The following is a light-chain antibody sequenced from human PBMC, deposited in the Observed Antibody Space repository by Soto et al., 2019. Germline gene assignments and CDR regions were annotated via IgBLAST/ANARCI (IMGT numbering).Light chain of an antibody. Sequence: DIQMTQSPSSLSGSVGDRFTMTCRASQTISSWLAWYQQKPGKAPKLLIYKASTLKSGVPSRFSGSGSGTEFTLTISSLQPDDFATYYCQQYNSYSRTFGQGTKVDIK. J-gene: IGKJ1*01. V-gene: IGKV1-5*03. CDR2: KAS. CDR1: QTISSW. CDR3: QQYNSYSRT.